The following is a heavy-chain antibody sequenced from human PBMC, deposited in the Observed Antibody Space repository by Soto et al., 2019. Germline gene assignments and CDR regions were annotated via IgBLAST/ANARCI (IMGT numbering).Heavy chain of an antibody. CDR1: GYTFSSYA. J-gene: IGHJ4*02. CDR2: INAGHGNT. D-gene: IGHD7-27*01. Sequence: ASVKVSCKAPGYTFSSYAMHWVRQAPGQRLEWMGWINAGHGNTKSSQKFQGRVTISRDTSASTAYMELTSLRSEDTAVYYCARDTGDGTFDFWGQGTLVTVSS. CDR3: ARDTGDGTFDF. V-gene: IGHV1-3*01.